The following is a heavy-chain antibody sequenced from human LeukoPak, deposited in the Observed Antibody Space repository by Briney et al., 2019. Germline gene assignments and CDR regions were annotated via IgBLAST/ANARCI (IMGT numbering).Heavy chain of an antibody. V-gene: IGHV3-74*01. D-gene: IGHD6-19*01. CDR2: INTDGTVT. J-gene: IGHJ4*02. CDR3: ASKQWLAPPPDS. Sequence: GGSLRLSCAASRFTFSKYWMLWVRQAPGKGLESVSRINTDGTVTTYADSVKGRFTVSRDNADNTMFLQMNSVRDEDTAVYYCASKQWLAPPPDSWGQGTPVTVSS. CDR1: RFTFSKYW.